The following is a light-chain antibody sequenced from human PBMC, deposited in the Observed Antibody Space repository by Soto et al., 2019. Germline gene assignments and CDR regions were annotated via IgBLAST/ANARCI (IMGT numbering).Light chain of an antibody. CDR3: LQQNSYPLT. Sequence: DIQMTPSPSSLSASVGDRVTITCRASQGIRNDLAWYQEKPGKAPKRLIYVASRLQSGVPSRFSGSGSGTEFTLTISSLQPEDSATYYCLQQNSYPLTFGGGTKVEIK. V-gene: IGKV1-17*01. J-gene: IGKJ4*01. CDR1: QGIRND. CDR2: VAS.